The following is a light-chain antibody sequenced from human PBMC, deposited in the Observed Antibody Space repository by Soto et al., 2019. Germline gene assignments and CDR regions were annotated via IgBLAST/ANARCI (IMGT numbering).Light chain of an antibody. J-gene: IGLJ1*01. CDR1: SSDVGGYNY. CDR2: DVS. V-gene: IGLV2-11*01. Sequence: QSVLTQPRSVSGSPGQSVTISCTGTSSDVGGYNYVSWYQQHPGKAPKLMIYDVSKRPSGVPDRFSGSKSGNTASLTISGLQADDEADYYCCSYAGSYTDYVFGTGTKLTVL. CDR3: CSYAGSYTDYV.